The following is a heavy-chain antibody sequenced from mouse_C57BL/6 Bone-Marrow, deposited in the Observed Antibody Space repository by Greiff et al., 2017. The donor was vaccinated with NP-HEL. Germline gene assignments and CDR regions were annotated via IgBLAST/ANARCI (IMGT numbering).Heavy chain of an antibody. D-gene: IGHD2-1*01. CDR1: GFTFSDYG. Sequence: EVKLMESGGGLVKPGGSLKLSCAASGFTFSDYGMHWVRQAPEKGLEWVAYISSGSSTIYYADTVKGRFTISRDNAKNTLFLQMTSLRSEDTAMYYCARQGNYVNWYFDVWGTGTTVTVSS. J-gene: IGHJ1*03. V-gene: IGHV5-17*01. CDR3: ARQGNYVNWYFDV. CDR2: ISSGSSTI.